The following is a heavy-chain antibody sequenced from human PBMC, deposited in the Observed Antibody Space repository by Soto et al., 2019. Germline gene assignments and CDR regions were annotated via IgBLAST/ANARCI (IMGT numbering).Heavy chain of an antibody. V-gene: IGHV2-5*01. J-gene: IGHJ4*02. CDR1: GFSLRTTGVG. CDR3: AHTWGLPFDY. CDR2: IYWNDDK. Sequence: QITLKESGPTLVEPTQTLTLTCTYSGFSLRTTGVGVGWIRQPPGKALEWLGIIYWNDDKRYSPSLKNRFTLTSDISKSQVVLTMTNMAHVDTATYYCAHTWGLPFDYWGQGTLVIVSS. D-gene: IGHD3-16*01.